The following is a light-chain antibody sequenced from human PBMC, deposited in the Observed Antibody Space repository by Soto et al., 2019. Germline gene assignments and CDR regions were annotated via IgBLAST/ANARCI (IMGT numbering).Light chain of an antibody. Sequence: EIVLIQSPATLSLSPGERATLSCRASQSVGSYLAWYQHKPGQAPRLLISDAFNRATGIPARFSGSGSETDFTLTISSLEPEDSAVYYCQQRSNWPSLTFGGGTKVDIK. CDR2: DAF. J-gene: IGKJ4*01. CDR1: QSVGSY. V-gene: IGKV3-11*01. CDR3: QQRSNWPSLT.